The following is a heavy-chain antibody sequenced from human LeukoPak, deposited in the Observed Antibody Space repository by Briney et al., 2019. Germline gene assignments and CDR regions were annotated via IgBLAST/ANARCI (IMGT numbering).Heavy chain of an antibody. J-gene: IGHJ5*02. CDR1: GGSFSGYY. CDR2: INHSGST. V-gene: IGHV4-34*01. Sequence: SETLSLTCAVYGGSFSGYYWSWIRQPPGKGLEWIGEINHSGSTNYNPSLKGRVTISVDTSKNQFSLKLSSVTAADTAVYYCARRRKDLNWFDPWGQGTLVIVSS. CDR3: ARRRKDLNWFDP.